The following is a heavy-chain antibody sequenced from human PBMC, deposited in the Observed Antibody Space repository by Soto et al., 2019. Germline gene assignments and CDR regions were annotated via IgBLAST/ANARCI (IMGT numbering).Heavy chain of an antibody. CDR3: ARLVNIFDVDY. CDR2: IYPSDSDT. Sequence: ESLKISRKGSGYSFTNYWIGWVRQLPGKGLEWMGIIYPSDSDTRYSPSFQGQVTISADKSISTAYLQWSSLKASDTAMYYCARLVNIFDVDYGGQGTLVTV. V-gene: IGHV5-51*01. D-gene: IGHD3-9*01. J-gene: IGHJ4*02. CDR1: GYSFTNYW.